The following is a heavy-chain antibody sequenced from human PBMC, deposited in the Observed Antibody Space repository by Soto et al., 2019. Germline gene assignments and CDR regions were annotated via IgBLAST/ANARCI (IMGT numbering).Heavy chain of an antibody. CDR2: MNPNSGNT. V-gene: IGHV1-8*02. CDR1: GGTFSSYT. J-gene: IGHJ6*03. D-gene: IGHD3-3*01. Sequence: ASVKVSCKASGGTFSSYTISWVRQATGQGLEWMGWMNPNSGNTGYAQKFQGRVTMTRNTSISTAYMELSSLRSEDTAVYYCARDTEAQDDFWTVGYYYYMDVWGKGTTVTVSS. CDR3: ARDTEAQDDFWTVGYYYYMDV.